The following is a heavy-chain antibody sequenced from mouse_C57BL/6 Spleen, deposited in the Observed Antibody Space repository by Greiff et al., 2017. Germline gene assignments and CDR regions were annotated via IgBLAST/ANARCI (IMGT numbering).Heavy chain of an antibody. CDR3: ARGIYDGYHYAMDY. J-gene: IGHJ4*01. D-gene: IGHD2-3*01. Sequence: EVMLVESGGDLVKPGGSLKLSCAASGFTFSSYGMSWVRQTPDQRLEWVADISSGGSYTYYPDSVKGRFTISRDNAKNTLYLQMSSLKSEDTAMYYCARGIYDGYHYAMDYWGKGTSVTVSS. CDR1: GFTFSSYG. CDR2: ISSGGSYT. V-gene: IGHV5-6*01.